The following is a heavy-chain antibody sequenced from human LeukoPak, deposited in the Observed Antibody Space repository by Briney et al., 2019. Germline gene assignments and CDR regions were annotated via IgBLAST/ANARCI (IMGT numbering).Heavy chain of an antibody. D-gene: IGHD3-9*01. CDR2: ISAYNGNT. J-gene: IGHJ6*02. CDR3: ARDQSVLRYFDWSGNYYYYGMDV. CDR1: GYTFTSYG. V-gene: IGHV1-18*01. Sequence: ASLKVSCKASGYTFTSYGISWVRQAPGQGLEWMGWISAYNGNTNYAQKLQGRVTMTTDTSTSTAYMELRSLRSDDTAVYYCARDQSVLRYFDWSGNYYYYGMDVWGQGTTVTVSS.